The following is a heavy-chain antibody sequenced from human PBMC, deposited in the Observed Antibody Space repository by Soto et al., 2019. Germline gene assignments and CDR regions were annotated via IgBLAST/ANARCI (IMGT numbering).Heavy chain of an antibody. J-gene: IGHJ5*02. D-gene: IGHD6-6*01. CDR2: ISSSSSTI. Sequence: GGSLRLSCAASGFTFSSYSMNWVRQAPGKGLEWVSYISSSSSTIYYADSVKGRFTISRDNAKNSLYLQMNSLRDEDTAVYYCARVAYSSSSTGSWFDPWGQGTLVTVS. V-gene: IGHV3-48*02. CDR3: ARVAYSSSSTGSWFDP. CDR1: GFTFSSYS.